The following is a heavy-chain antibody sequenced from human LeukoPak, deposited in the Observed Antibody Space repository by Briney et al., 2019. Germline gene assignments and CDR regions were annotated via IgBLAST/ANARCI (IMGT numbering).Heavy chain of an antibody. V-gene: IGHV4-39*01. Sequence: SETLSLTCAVYGGSFSGYYWGWIRQPPGKGLEWIGSIYYGGYTYYNPSLKSRVTISIDTSKNQLSLKLSSVTAADTAIYYCQSRFLEWLLDYWGQGTLVTVSS. CDR1: GGSFSGYY. D-gene: IGHD3-3*01. J-gene: IGHJ4*02. CDR3: QSRFLEWLLDY. CDR2: IYYGGYT.